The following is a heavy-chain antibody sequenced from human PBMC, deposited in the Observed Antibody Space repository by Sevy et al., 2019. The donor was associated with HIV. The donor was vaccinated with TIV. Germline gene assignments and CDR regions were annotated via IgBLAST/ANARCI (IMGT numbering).Heavy chain of an antibody. V-gene: IGHV3-48*01. CDR2: ISSSSSTI. CDR3: ARDWAYCSSTSCYSKVSYGMDV. J-gene: IGHJ6*02. CDR1: GFTFSSYS. Sequence: GGSLRLSCAASGFTFSSYSMNWVRQAPGKGLEWVSYISSSSSTIYYADSVKGRFTISRDNAKNSLYLQMNSLRAEDTAVYYCARDWAYCSSTSCYSKVSYGMDVWGQGTTVTVSS. D-gene: IGHD2-2*01.